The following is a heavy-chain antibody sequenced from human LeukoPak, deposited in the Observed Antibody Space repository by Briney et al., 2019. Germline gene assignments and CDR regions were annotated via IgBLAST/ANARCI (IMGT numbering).Heavy chain of an antibody. CDR2: IIPIFGTA. CDR3: ARVVLGRRWLQTSYYYGMDV. CDR1: GGTFSSYA. D-gene: IGHD5-24*01. V-gene: IGHV1-69*13. J-gene: IGHJ6*02. Sequence: GASVKVSCKASGGTFSSYAISWVRQAPGQGLEWMGGIIPIFGTANCAQKFQGRVTITADESTSTAYLELSSLTSEDTAVYYCARVVLGRRWLQTSYYYGMDVWGQGTTVTVSS.